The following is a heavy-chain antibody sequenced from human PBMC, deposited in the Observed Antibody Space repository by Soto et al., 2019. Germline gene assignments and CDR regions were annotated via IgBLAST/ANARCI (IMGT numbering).Heavy chain of an antibody. J-gene: IGHJ6*02. CDR1: GGSISTYDYY. CDR3: ARVTESLGVYGMDV. D-gene: IGHD3-3*01. V-gene: IGHV4-30-4*01. Sequence: SETLSLTCTVSGGSISTYDYYWSWIRQPPGKGLEWIGYIYYTGSTYYNPSLKSRVSMSVDTSKNQFSLNLSSVTAADTAVYYCARVTESLGVYGMDVWGQGTTVTVSS. CDR2: IYYTGST.